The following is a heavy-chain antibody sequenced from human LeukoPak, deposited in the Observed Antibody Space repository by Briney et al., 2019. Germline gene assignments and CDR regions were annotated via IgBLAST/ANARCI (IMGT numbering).Heavy chain of an antibody. V-gene: IGHV1-18*01. J-gene: IGHJ4*02. CDR1: GYTFTSYS. D-gene: IGHD3-9*01. Sequence: PSVKVSCKASGYTFTSYSISRVRHAPGQGLEWMGWITAYSGNKKYAKKVQGRVTMTTDTSTSTAYMELRSLRSDDTAVYYCARDTSKGGRIRYFDWSRVAPFDYWGQGTLVTVSS. CDR2: ITAYSGNK. CDR3: ARDTSKGGRIRYFDWSRVAPFDY.